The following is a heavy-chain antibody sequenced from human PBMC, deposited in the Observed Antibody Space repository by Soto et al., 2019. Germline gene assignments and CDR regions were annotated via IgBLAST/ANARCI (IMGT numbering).Heavy chain of an antibody. CDR2: ISGSGGST. D-gene: IGHD6-19*01. Sequence: GGSLRLSCAASGFTFSSYAMSWVRQAPGKGLEWVSAISGSGGSTYYADSVKGRFTISRDNSKNTLYLQMNSLRAEDTAVYYCAKGSSDSLAVAVGYFDYWGQGTLVTVSS. CDR3: AKGSSDSLAVAVGYFDY. J-gene: IGHJ4*02. V-gene: IGHV3-23*01. CDR1: GFTFSSYA.